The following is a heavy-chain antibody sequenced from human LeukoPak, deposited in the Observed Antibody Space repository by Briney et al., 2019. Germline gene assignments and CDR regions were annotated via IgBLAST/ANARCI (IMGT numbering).Heavy chain of an antibody. J-gene: IGHJ3*02. CDR3: ASARPTSSWTAFDI. D-gene: IGHD6-13*01. CDR1: GFTFSSYV. CDR2: IWFDGNNK. V-gene: IGHV3-33*01. Sequence: GRSLRLSCAASGFTFSSYVMHWVRQAPGKGLEWVTIIWFDGNNKYYADSVKGRFTISRDNSKNTLYLQMNSLRAEDTAVYYCASARPTSSWTAFDIWGQGTMVTVS.